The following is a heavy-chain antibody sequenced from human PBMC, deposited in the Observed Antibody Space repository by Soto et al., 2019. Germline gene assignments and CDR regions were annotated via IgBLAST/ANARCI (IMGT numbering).Heavy chain of an antibody. CDR3: AKVRYSSSSFYYYYYMDV. V-gene: IGHV3-30*18. Sequence: QXQLVESGGGXXXXGXXXXXXCXASXXXXXXXGMHXXXXXXGXGLEWVAXISYDGSNKYYADSVKGRFTISRDNSKNTLYLQMNSLRAEDTAVYYCAKVRYSSSSFYYYYYMDVWGKGTTVTVSS. CDR2: ISYDGSNK. CDR1: XXXXXXXG. D-gene: IGHD6-6*01. J-gene: IGHJ6*03.